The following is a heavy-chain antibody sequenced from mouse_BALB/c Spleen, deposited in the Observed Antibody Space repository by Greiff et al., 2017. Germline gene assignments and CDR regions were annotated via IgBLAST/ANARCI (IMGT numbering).Heavy chain of an antibody. CDR3: AREVRRGYYAMDY. J-gene: IGHJ4*01. D-gene: IGHD2-14*01. V-gene: IGHV2-6-7*01. Sequence: LNLVESGPGLVAPSQSLSITCTVSGFSLTGYGVNWVRQPPGKGLEWLGMIWGDGSTDYNSALKSRLSISKDNSKSQVFLKMNSLQTDDTARYYCAREVRRGYYAMDYWGQGTSVTVSS. CDR2: IWGDGST. CDR1: GFSLTGYG.